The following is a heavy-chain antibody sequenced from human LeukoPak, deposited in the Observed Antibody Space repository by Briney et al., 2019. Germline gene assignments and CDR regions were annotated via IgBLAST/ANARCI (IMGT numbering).Heavy chain of an antibody. CDR3: ATLLFYDSSGGSYNWFDP. CDR1: GGSISSGDYY. J-gene: IGHJ5*02. Sequence: SETLSLTCTVSGGSISSGDYYWSWIRQPPGKGLEWIGYIYYSGSTYYNPSLKSRVTISVDTSKNQFSLKLSSVTAADTAVYYCATLLFYDSSGGSYNWFDPWGQGTLVTVSS. D-gene: IGHD3-22*01. V-gene: IGHV4-30-4*08. CDR2: IYYSGST.